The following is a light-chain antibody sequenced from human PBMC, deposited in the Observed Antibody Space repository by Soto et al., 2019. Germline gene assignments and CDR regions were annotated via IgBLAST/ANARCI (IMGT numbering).Light chain of an antibody. CDR2: DAS. CDR3: QQSSSAPLT. CDR1: QSVSSY. Sequence: EIVLTQSPATLSLSPGERATLSCRASQSVSSYLAWYQQKPGQAPRLLIYDASNRATGIPARFSGSGSGTDFTLTISSLEPEDFAIYYCQQSSSAPLTFGPGTKVDIK. V-gene: IGKV3-11*01. J-gene: IGKJ3*01.